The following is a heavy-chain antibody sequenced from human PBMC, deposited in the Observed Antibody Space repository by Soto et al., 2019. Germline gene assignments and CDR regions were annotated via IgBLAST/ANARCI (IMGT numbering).Heavy chain of an antibody. D-gene: IGHD1-7*01. CDR3: ARDARIELELLDREYYYDGMDV. Sequence: PSETLSLTCTVSGGSVSSGSYYWSWIRQPPGKGLEWIGYIYYSGSTNYNPSLKSRVTISVDTSKNQFSLKLSSVTAADTAVYYCARDARIELELLDREYYYDGMDVWGQGTTVTVSS. CDR1: GGSVSSGSYY. J-gene: IGHJ6*02. CDR2: IYYSGST. V-gene: IGHV4-61*01.